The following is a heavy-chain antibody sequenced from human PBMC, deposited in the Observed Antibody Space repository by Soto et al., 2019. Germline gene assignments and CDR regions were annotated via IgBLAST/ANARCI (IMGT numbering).Heavy chain of an antibody. D-gene: IGHD5-18*01. CDR3: ARDIRGYSRALDY. CDR2: IYYSGTT. V-gene: IGHV4-61*01. Sequence: SETLSLTCNVSGDAVSSGSYYFTCVGQPPGKGLEWIGNIYYSGTTNYNPSLQNRVTISIDTSKNQYSLKLTSVTAADAALYYCARDIRGYSRALDYWGQGTQVTVSS. CDR1: GDAVSSGSYY. J-gene: IGHJ4*02.